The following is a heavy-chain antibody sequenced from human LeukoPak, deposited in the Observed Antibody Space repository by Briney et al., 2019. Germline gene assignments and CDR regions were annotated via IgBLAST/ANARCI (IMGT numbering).Heavy chain of an antibody. CDR2: IYYSGST. J-gene: IGHJ4*02. D-gene: IGHD3-10*01. Sequence: PSETLSLTCTVSGGSISSGDYYWSWIRQPPGKGLEWIGYIYYSGSTYYNPSLKSRVTISVDKSKNQFSLKLSSVTAADTAVYYCARLGGGSGSYYNFPAEYYFDYWGQGTLVTVSS. CDR3: ARLGGGSGSYYNFPAEYYFDY. V-gene: IGHV4-30-4*01. CDR1: GGSISSGDYY.